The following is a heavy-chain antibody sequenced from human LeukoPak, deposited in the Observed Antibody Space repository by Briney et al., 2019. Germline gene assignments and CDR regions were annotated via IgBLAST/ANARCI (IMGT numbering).Heavy chain of an antibody. CDR1: GGAFSSYA. V-gene: IGHV1-69*06. CDR3: ARGMYHGVWDYYMDV. J-gene: IGHJ6*03. CDR2: IIPIFGTA. D-gene: IGHD3-16*01. Sequence: GASVKVSCKASGGAFSSYAISWVRQASGQGLEWMGGIIPIFGTANYAQKFQGRVTITADKSTSTAYMELSSLRSEDTAVYYWARGMYHGVWDYYMDVWGKGTTVTISS.